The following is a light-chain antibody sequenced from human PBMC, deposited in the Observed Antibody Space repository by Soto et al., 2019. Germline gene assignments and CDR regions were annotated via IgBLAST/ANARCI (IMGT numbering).Light chain of an antibody. Sequence: EMLMTQSPATLSVSPGERATLSCRASQNIGTNLAWYQQQPGQAPSLLIYRASTRAPGVPARFSGSGSGPEFTLAISSLQSEDFGVYYCQRQNGWPITFGQGTRLEIK. CDR3: QRQNGWPIT. CDR1: QNIGTN. V-gene: IGKV3-15*01. CDR2: RAS. J-gene: IGKJ5*01.